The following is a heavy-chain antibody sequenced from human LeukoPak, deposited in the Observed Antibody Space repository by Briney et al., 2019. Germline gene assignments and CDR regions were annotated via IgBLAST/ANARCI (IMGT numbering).Heavy chain of an antibody. CDR2: IKQDGSEK. V-gene: IGHV3-7*01. D-gene: IGHD5-12*01. CDR1: GFTFSNYW. CDR3: ARERVTTTAFDI. Sequence: GGSLRLSCAASGFTFSNYWMSWARQAPGKGLEWVANIKQDGSEKYYVDSVKGRFTISRDNAKNSLYLQMNSLRAEDTALYYCARERVTTTAFDIWGQGTMVTVSS. J-gene: IGHJ3*02.